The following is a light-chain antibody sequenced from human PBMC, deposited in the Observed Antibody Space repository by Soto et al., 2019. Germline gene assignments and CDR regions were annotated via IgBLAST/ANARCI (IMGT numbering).Light chain of an antibody. J-gene: IGLJ1*01. CDR1: KLGDKY. CDR2: QDS. Sequence: SYELTQPPSVSVSPGQTAIITCAGDKLGDKYVCWYQQKPGQSPVLVIYQDSGRPSGIPERFSGSNSGNTATLTISETQAMDEADYYGKAWDSSTVVFATGTKVTVL. V-gene: IGLV3-1*01. CDR3: KAWDSSTVV.